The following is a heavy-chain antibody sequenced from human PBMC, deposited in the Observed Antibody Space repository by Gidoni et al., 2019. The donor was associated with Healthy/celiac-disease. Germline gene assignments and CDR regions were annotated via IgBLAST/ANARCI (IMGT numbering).Heavy chain of an antibody. D-gene: IGHD3-22*01. CDR2: IKSKTDGGTT. Sequence: EVQLVESGGGLLKPGGYLRLSLSAAGFNFTNAGMSWVRQAPGKGLEWGGRIKSKTDGGTTDYAAPVKGRFTISRDDSKNTLYLQMNSLKTEDTAVYYCTTEFYDSSGYYWENYFDYWGQGTLVTVSS. CDR1: GFNFTNAG. J-gene: IGHJ4*02. CDR3: TTEFYDSSGYYWENYFDY. V-gene: IGHV3-15*01.